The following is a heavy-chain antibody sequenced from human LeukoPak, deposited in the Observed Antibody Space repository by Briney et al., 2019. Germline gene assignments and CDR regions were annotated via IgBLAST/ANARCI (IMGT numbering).Heavy chain of an antibody. Sequence: QPGGSLRLSCAASGFTFSSYAMSWARYAPGKGLEWVSTISGSGGSAYYADSVTGRFTISRDNSKNTLYLQMNSLRAEDTAVYYCAKESSYYDILTGYYFRSFDYWGQGTLVTVS. V-gene: IGHV3-23*01. CDR1: GFTFSSYA. J-gene: IGHJ4*02. CDR3: AKESSYYDILTGYYFRSFDY. D-gene: IGHD3-9*01. CDR2: ISGSGGSA.